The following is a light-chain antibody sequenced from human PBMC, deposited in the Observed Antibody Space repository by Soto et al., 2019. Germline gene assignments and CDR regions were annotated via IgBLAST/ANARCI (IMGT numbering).Light chain of an antibody. J-gene: IGKJ1*01. Sequence: DIQMTQSPSSLSASVGDRVTITCRARQSISTYLHWYQQKPGKAPKLLIYAAFSLQSGVPSRFSGSGSGTDFTLTISSLQPEDFATYYCQQSYSTPRTFGQGTKVEVK. CDR3: QQSYSTPRT. CDR1: QSISTY. V-gene: IGKV1-39*01. CDR2: AAF.